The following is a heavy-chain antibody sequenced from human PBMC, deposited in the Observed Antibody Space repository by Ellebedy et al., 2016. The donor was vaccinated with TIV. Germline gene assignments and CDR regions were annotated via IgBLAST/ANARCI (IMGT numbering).Heavy chain of an antibody. CDR2: ISYSGDLM. V-gene: IGHV3-11*01. CDR1: GFTFSIYW. CDR3: ARLGVIAAAGASDY. D-gene: IGHD6-13*01. J-gene: IGHJ4*02. Sequence: GESLKISCAASGFTFSIYWMSWFRQAPGKGPEWVSYISYSGDLMYYADSVKGRFTTSRDNAENSLYLQMNSLRAEDTAVYYCARLGVIAAAGASDYWGQGTLVIVSS.